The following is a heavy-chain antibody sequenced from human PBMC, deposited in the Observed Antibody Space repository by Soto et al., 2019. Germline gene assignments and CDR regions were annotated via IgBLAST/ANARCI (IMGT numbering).Heavy chain of an antibody. Sequence: QVQLVESGGGALQPGRSLRLSCAASGFTFSAYTMHWVRQPPGKGLEWVAVISYDGNSERYTDPVKGRFTVSRDNSKSTLYLQMNSLKSEDTAVYYCARDGYSGRSDGLDIWCQGTRVTVPS. CDR2: ISYDGNSE. CDR3: ARDGYSGRSDGLDI. V-gene: IGHV3-30-3*01. CDR1: GFTFSAYT. D-gene: IGHD1-26*01. J-gene: IGHJ3*02.